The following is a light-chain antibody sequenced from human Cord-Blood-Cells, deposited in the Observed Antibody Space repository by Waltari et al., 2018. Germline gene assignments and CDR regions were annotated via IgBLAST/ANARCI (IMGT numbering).Light chain of an antibody. V-gene: IGLV2-23*01. Sequence: QSALTQPASVSGSPGQSITISCTGTSSHVGSYNLFFWYQQHPGKATKLMIYEGSKWPSGVSKRFSGSKSGNTASLTISGLQAEDEADYYCCSYAGSSTWVFGGGTKLTVL. J-gene: IGLJ3*02. CDR2: EGS. CDR3: CSYAGSSTWV. CDR1: SSHVGSYNL.